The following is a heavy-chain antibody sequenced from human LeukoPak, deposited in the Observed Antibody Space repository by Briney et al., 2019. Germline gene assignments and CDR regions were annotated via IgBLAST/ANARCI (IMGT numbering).Heavy chain of an antibody. D-gene: IGHD3-9*01. Sequence: SQTLSLTCAVSGGSISSGGYSWSWIRQPPGKGLEWIGYIYHSGSTYYNPSLKSRVTISVDRSKNQFSLKLSSVTAADTAVYYCARGDILTGYYHWGQGTLVPVSS. CDR1: GGSISSGGYS. CDR3: ARGDILTGYYH. CDR2: IYHSGST. V-gene: IGHV4-30-2*01. J-gene: IGHJ4*02.